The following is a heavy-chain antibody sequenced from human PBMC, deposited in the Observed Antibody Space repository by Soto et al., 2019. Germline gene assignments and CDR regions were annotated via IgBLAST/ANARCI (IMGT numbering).Heavy chain of an antibody. J-gene: IGHJ4*01. CDR2: ISGSGDNT. Sequence: GGSLRLYCAPSRFTFSNYAMSWVRHAPERGLEWVSVISGSGDNTFYADSVKGRFSISRDNSGNTLYLQMNSFRVEDTAIYYCARPPLWDYWGQGTLVTVSS. CDR1: RFTFSNYA. V-gene: IGHV3-23*01. CDR3: ARPPLWDY. D-gene: IGHD2-21*01.